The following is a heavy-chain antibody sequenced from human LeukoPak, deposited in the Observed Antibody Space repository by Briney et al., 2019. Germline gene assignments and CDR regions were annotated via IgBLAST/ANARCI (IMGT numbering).Heavy chain of an antibody. D-gene: IGHD3-3*01. V-gene: IGHV1-69*06. J-gene: IGHJ4*02. CDR1: GGTFSNYA. Sequence: SVKVSCKASGGTFSNYAISWVRQAPGQGLEWMGGIIPIFGTANYAQKFQGRVTITADKSTGTAYMELSSLRSEDTAVYYCARLHWDYDFWSGYYPNYWGQGTLVTVSS. CDR2: IIPIFGTA. CDR3: ARLHWDYDFWSGYYPNY.